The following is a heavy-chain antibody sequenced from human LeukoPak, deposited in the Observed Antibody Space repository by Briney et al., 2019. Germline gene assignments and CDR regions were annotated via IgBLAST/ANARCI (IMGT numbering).Heavy chain of an antibody. V-gene: IGHV4-59*08. Sequence: SETLPLTCTVSGGSISTYYWSWIRQPPGKGLEWIGYICHTGSTNDNPSLKSRVTISVVTSKNQFSLKLRSVTAADTAVYYCARHRWSTVVTEFDYWGQGTLVTVSS. CDR2: ICHTGST. CDR3: ARHRWSTVVTEFDY. J-gene: IGHJ4*02. CDR1: GGSISTYY. D-gene: IGHD2-21*02.